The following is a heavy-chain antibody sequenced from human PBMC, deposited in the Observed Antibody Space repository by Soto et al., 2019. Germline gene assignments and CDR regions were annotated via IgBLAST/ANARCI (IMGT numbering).Heavy chain of an antibody. CDR3: ARHATTVTTKSYYYYGMDV. D-gene: IGHD4-17*01. V-gene: IGHV1-3*01. CDR1: GYTFTSYA. Sequence: ASVKVSCKASGYTFTSYAMHWVLQAPGQRLEWMGWINAGNGNTKYSQKFQGRVTITRDTSASTAYMELSSLRSEDTAVYYCARHATTVTTKSYYYYGMDVWGQGTTVTVSS. J-gene: IGHJ6*02. CDR2: INAGNGNT.